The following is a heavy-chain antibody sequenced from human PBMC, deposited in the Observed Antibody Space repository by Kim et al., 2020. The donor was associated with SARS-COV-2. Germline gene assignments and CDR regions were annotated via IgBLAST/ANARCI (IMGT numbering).Heavy chain of an antibody. CDR1: GGSFSNSNYY. D-gene: IGHD3-22*01. CDR3: ARHENYYDSSGSGY. V-gene: IGHV4-39*01. CDR2: VSYSGST. Sequence: SETLSLTCSVSGGSFSNSNYYWGWIRQPPGKGLEWLGSVSYSGSTNYNPSLKSRLTISLDTSKDQFSLSLTSVTAADTAVYYCARHENYYDSSGSGYWGQGTLVTVSS. J-gene: IGHJ4*02.